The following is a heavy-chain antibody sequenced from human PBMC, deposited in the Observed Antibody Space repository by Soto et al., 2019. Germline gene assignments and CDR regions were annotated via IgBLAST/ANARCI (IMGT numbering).Heavy chain of an antibody. Sequence: ASVKVSCKASAYTFTGYYIHWVRQAPGQGLEWMGCINPKSGDTDYAQKFQGWVTMTRDTSITTAYMELNSLKSDDTAMYYCARNGYYESSGYYFDYWGQGTLVTV. V-gene: IGHV1-2*04. J-gene: IGHJ4*02. CDR3: ARNGYYESSGYYFDY. CDR1: AYTFTGYY. CDR2: INPKSGDT. D-gene: IGHD3-22*01.